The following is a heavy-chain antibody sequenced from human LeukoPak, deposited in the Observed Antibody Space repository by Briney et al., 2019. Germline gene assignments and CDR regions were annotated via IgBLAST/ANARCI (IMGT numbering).Heavy chain of an antibody. CDR1: GYTFTGYY. J-gene: IGHJ4*02. CDR3: AIDTAMVRRTDY. V-gene: IGHV1-2*06. D-gene: IGHD5-18*01. Sequence: AAVKVSCKASGYTFTGYYMHWVRQAPGQGLEWMGRINPNSGGTNYAQKFQGRVTMTRDTSISTAYMELSRLRSDDTAVYYCAIDTAMVRRTDYWGQGTLVTVSS. CDR2: INPNSGGT.